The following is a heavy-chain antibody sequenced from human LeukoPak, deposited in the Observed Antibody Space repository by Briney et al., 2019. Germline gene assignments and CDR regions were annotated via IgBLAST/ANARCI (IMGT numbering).Heavy chain of an antibody. V-gene: IGHV1-69*05. CDR3: ARVPSQDYYYYYMDV. CDR1: GGTFSSYA. Sequence: SVKVSCKASGGTFSSYAISWVRQAPGQGLEWMGRIIPIFGTANYAQKFQGRVTITTDESTSTAYMELSSLRSEDTAVYYCARVPSQDYYYYYMDVWGKGTTATVSS. J-gene: IGHJ6*03. CDR2: IIPIFGTA. D-gene: IGHD2-15*01.